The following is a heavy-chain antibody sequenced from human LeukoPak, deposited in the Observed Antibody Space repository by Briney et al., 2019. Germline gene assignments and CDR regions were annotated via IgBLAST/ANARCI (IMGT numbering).Heavy chain of an antibody. CDR1: GFTVSSNY. CDR2: IWYDGSNK. V-gene: IGHV3-33*08. CDR3: AREGYLGYCSSTSCYNGAFDI. J-gene: IGHJ3*02. Sequence: GGSLRLSCAASGFTVSSNYMSWVRQAPGKGLEWVAVIWYDGSNKYYADSVKGRFTISRDNSKNTLYLQMNSLRAEDTAVYYCAREGYLGYCSSTSCYNGAFDIWGQGTMVTVSS. D-gene: IGHD2-2*02.